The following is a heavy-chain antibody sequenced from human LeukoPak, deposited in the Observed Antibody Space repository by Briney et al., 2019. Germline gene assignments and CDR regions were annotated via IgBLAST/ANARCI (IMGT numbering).Heavy chain of an antibody. D-gene: IGHD6-13*01. V-gene: IGHV3-66*01. CDR2: IYSGGST. J-gene: IGHJ4*02. CDR1: GFTFDDYA. Sequence: PGGSLRLSCAASGFTFDDYAMHWVRQAPGKGLEWVSVIYSGGSTYYADSVKGRFTISRDNSKNTLYLQMNSLRAEDTAVYYCARMYSSSRTIVGWGQGTLVTVSS. CDR3: ARMYSSSRTIVG.